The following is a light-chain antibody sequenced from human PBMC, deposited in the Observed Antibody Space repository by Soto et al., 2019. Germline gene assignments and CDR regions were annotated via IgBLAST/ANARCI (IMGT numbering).Light chain of an antibody. CDR3: QQYDYWPVT. Sequence: EIVMTQAPATLVVSPGDRATLSCRASQSVSSNLAWYQQKPGQPPRLLIYGASTRATGIPARFSGSGSVTEFTLTISSLQSEDFAIYYCQQYDYWPVTFGQGTKV. J-gene: IGKJ1*01. V-gene: IGKV3-15*01. CDR2: GAS. CDR1: QSVSSN.